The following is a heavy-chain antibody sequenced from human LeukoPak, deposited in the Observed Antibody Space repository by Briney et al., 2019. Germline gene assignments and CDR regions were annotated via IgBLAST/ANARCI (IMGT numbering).Heavy chain of an antibody. J-gene: IGHJ4*02. CDR2: IKQDGSEK. Sequence: GGSLRLSCAASGFTFSSYWMSWVRQAPGKGLEWVANIKQDGSEKYYVDSVKGRFTISRDNAKNSLYLQMNSLKTEDTAVYYCTRVRLWFGELSSFDYWGQGTLVTVSS. CDR1: GFTFSSYW. CDR3: TRVRLWFGELSSFDY. V-gene: IGHV3-7*03. D-gene: IGHD3-10*01.